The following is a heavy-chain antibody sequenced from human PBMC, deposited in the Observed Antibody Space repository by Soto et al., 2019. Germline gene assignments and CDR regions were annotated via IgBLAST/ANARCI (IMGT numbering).Heavy chain of an antibody. CDR2: IYYSGST. Sequence: TLSLTCTFSGGSISSGDYYWSWIRQPPGKGLEWIGYIYYSGSTYYNPSLKGRVTISVDTSKNQFSLKLSSVTAADTAVYYCARSESNWFDPWGQGTLVTVSS. CDR1: GGSISSGDYY. V-gene: IGHV4-30-4*01. J-gene: IGHJ5*02. CDR3: ARSESNWFDP.